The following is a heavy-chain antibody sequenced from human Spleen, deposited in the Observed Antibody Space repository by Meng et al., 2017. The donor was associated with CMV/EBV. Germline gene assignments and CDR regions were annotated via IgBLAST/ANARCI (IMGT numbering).Heavy chain of an antibody. D-gene: IGHD3-9*01. J-gene: IGHJ4*02. Sequence: GESLKISCAASGFTFSNYAFHWVRQAPGKGLEWVSCISSSGSTIYYADSVKGRFTISRDNAKNSLYLQMNSLRAEDTAVYYCASGPGYYDILTGHTALDYWGQGTLVTVSS. CDR3: ASGPGYYDILTGHTALDY. V-gene: IGHV3-48*03. CDR2: ISSSGSTI. CDR1: GFTFSNYA.